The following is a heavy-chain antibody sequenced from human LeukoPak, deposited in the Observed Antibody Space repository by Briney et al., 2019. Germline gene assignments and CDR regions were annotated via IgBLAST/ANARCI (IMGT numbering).Heavy chain of an antibody. D-gene: IGHD3-10*01. Sequence: PGGSLRLSCAASGFTFSSYSMNWVRQAPGKGLEWVSGISWNSGSIGYADSVKGRFTISRDNAKNSLYLQMNSLRAEDTALYYCAKDIGSGSYYYFDYWGQGTLVTVSS. J-gene: IGHJ4*02. CDR1: GFTFSSYS. V-gene: IGHV3-9*01. CDR3: AKDIGSGSYYYFDY. CDR2: ISWNSGSI.